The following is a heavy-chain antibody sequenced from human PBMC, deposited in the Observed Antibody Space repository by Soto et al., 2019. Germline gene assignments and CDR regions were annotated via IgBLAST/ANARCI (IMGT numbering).Heavy chain of an antibody. CDR1: GFTFSSYA. V-gene: IGHV3-23*01. Sequence: GGSLRLSCAASGFTFSSYAMSWVRQAPGKGLEWVSAISGSGGSTYYADSVKGRFTISRDNSKNTLYLQMNSLRAEDTAVYYCAKDRWPIVATAASGFDYWGQGTLVTVSS. CDR2: ISGSGGST. D-gene: IGHD5-12*01. J-gene: IGHJ4*02. CDR3: AKDRWPIVATAASGFDY.